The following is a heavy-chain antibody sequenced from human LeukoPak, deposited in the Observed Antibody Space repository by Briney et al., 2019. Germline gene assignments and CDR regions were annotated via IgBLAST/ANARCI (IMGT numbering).Heavy chain of an antibody. CDR1: GFTFGSYS. Sequence: PGGSLRLSCAASGFTFGSYSMNWVRQAPGKGLEWVSSISSSSSYIYYADSVKGRFTISRDNTKNTLYLQMDSLRAEDTAVYYCARTYYSGSGTYQRWFDPWGQGTLVTVSS. CDR3: ARTYYSGSGTYQRWFDP. CDR2: ISSSSSYI. J-gene: IGHJ5*02. D-gene: IGHD3-10*01. V-gene: IGHV3-21*04.